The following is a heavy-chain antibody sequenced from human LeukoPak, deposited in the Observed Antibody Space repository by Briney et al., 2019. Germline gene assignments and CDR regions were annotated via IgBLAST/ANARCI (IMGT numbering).Heavy chain of an antibody. Sequence: GSLRLSCAASGFTFSTHTMAWVRQAPGKGLEWVSYISGSTSVIYYADSVKGRFTISRDNAKNSLYLQMNSLRTEDTAIYYCARGLYYIDVWGNGTAVTVS. J-gene: IGHJ6*03. CDR1: GFTFSTHT. CDR2: ISGSTSVI. V-gene: IGHV3-48*01. CDR3: ARGLYYIDV.